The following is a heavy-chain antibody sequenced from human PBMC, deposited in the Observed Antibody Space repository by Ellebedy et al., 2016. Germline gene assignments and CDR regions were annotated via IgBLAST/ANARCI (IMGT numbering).Heavy chain of an antibody. CDR3: AKAQVDCSGGSCYSWDAFDI. J-gene: IGHJ3*02. Sequence: GESLKISXAASGFTFSSYAMSWVRQAPGKGLEWVSAISGSGGSTYYADSVKGRFTISRDNSKNTLYLQMNSLRAEDTAVYYCAKAQVDCSGGSCYSWDAFDIWGQGTMVTVSS. D-gene: IGHD2-15*01. CDR2: ISGSGGST. V-gene: IGHV3-23*01. CDR1: GFTFSSYA.